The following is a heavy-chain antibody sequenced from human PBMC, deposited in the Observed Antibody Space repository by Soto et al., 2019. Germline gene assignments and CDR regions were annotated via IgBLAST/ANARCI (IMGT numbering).Heavy chain of an antibody. D-gene: IGHD3-16*01. Sequence: GGSLRLSCAASGFTSSSYAMHWVRQAPGKGLEWVAVISYDGSNKYYADSVKGRFTIPRDNSKNTLYLQMNSLRAEDTAVYYCARDGGRDGYNRAFDYWGQGTLVTVSS. J-gene: IGHJ4*02. V-gene: IGHV3-30-3*01. CDR3: ARDGGRDGYNRAFDY. CDR1: GFTSSSYA. CDR2: ISYDGSNK.